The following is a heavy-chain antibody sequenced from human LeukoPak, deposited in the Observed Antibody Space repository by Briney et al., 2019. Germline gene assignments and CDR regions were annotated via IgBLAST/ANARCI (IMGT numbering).Heavy chain of an antibody. Sequence: PSETLSLTCAVSGYSISSGYDWGWLRQPPGKGLEWIASIYHTGTTYYNPSLKSRVTISLDTSKNQFSLKLSSVTAADTAVYYCGRDLGGSGSYYYEWGQGTLVIVSS. J-gene: IGHJ4*02. V-gene: IGHV4-38-2*02. CDR3: GRDLGGSGSYYYE. D-gene: IGHD3-10*01. CDR2: IYHTGTT. CDR1: GYSISSGYD.